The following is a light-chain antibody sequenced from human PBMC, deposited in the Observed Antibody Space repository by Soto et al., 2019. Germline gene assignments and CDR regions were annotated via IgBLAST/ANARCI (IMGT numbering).Light chain of an antibody. CDR2: EVS. J-gene: IGLJ1*01. V-gene: IGLV2-14*01. CDR3: SAYAGSNNFV. CDR1: SSDVGAHNF. Sequence: QSVLTQPASVSGSPGQSITISCTGTSSDVGAHNFVSWYQQHPGKAPKLMIYEVSNRPSGVSDRFSGSKSGNTASLTISGLQAEDEADYYCSAYAGSNNFVFGSGTKVTVL.